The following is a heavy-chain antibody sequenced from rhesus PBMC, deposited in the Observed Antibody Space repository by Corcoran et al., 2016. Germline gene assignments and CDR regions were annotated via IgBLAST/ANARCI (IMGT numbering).Heavy chain of an antibody. CDR1: GGPISSSNW. CDR2: IYGSGGST. Sequence: QVQLQESGPAVVKPSETLSLTCAVSGGPISSSNWWSWIRQSPGKGLEWIGGIYGSGGSTEYNPSLKSRVTISKDTSKNQFSLKLSSVSAADTAVYYCARRYSSGWYYYFDYWGQGVLVTVSS. CDR3: ARRYSSGWYYYFDY. V-gene: IGHV4-93*01. J-gene: IGHJ4*01. D-gene: IGHD6-31*01.